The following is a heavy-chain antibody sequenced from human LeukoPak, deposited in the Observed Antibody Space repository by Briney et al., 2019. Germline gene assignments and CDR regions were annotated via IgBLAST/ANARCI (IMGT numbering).Heavy chain of an antibody. CDR1: GFTFDDYA. D-gene: IGHD1-14*01. J-gene: IGHJ5*02. Sequence: PGGSLRFSCAASGFTFDDYAMPWVRQAPGKGLEWVSLISGDGDSTYYVDSVKGRFTISRVNSKNSLYLQMNSLRTEDTALYYCAKDLGPTGAAWFDPWGQGTLVTVSS. V-gene: IGHV3-43*02. CDR3: AKDLGPTGAAWFDP. CDR2: ISGDGDST.